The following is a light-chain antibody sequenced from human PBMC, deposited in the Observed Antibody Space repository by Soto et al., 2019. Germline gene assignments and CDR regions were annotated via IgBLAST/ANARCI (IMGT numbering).Light chain of an antibody. CDR1: SSDIGGYNY. CDR3: SSYAGSDNLV. CDR2: EVT. J-gene: IGLJ3*02. V-gene: IGLV2-8*01. Sequence: QSALTQPPSASGSPGQSVTISCTGTSSDIGGYNYVSWYQQNPGKAPRLMIYEVTKRPSGVPDRFSGSKSGHTASLTVSGLQAEDEAEYYCSSYAGSDNLVFGGGTKLTV.